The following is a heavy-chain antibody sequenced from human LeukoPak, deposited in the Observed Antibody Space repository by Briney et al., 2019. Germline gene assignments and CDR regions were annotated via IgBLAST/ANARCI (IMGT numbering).Heavy chain of an antibody. CDR1: SYTFTSYG. CDR2: ISAYNGNT. Sequence: ASVKVSCKASSYTFTSYGISWVRQAPGQGLEWMGWISAYNGNTNYAQKLQGRVTMTTDTSTSTAYMELRSLRSDDTAVYYCARDVAQRITMVRGVSEPFDYWGQGTLVTVSS. J-gene: IGHJ4*02. V-gene: IGHV1-18*01. D-gene: IGHD3-10*01. CDR3: ARDVAQRITMVRGVSEPFDY.